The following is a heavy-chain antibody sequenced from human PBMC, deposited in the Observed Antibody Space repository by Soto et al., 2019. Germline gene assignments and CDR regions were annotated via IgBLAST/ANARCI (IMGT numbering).Heavy chain of an antibody. D-gene: IGHD6-19*01. Sequence: EVHLVESGGGSVQPGGSLRLSCAASGFSLSSYWMHWVRQVPGKGLVWVSRIQSDGSSTNYADSVKGRFTISKDNAKNTLYLQMDSLRVEDTAVYYCAREKAVAGTAFDYWGQGTLVTVSS. CDR1: GFSLSSYW. J-gene: IGHJ4*02. CDR3: AREKAVAGTAFDY. V-gene: IGHV3-74*01. CDR2: IQSDGSST.